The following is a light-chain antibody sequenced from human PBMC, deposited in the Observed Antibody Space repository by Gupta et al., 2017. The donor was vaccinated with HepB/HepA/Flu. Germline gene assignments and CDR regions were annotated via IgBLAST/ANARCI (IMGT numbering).Light chain of an antibody. CDR2: DVT. Sequence: SALTQPRSVSGSPGRSVTISCTGTSSDVGGYNYVSWCQLHPGKVPKLILYDVTSRPSGVPDRFSGSKSGNTASLTISGRQEEEEADYYCASDAGTDSWVFGGGTKLTVL. CDR1: SSDVGGYNY. CDR3: ASDAGTDSWV. V-gene: IGLV2-11*01. J-gene: IGLJ3*02.